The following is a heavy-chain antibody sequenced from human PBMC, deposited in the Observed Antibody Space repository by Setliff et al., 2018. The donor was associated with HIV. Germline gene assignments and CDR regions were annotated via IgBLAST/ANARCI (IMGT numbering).Heavy chain of an antibody. V-gene: IGHV4-59*01. CDR3: AREDYYDQKGAFDI. CDR2: IYYSGST. J-gene: IGHJ3*02. D-gene: IGHD3-22*01. Sequence: SETLSLTCTVSGGSISSYYWSWIRQPPGKGLEWIGYIYYSGSTNYNPSLKSRVTISVDTSKNQFSLKLNSVTAADTAVYYCAREDYYDQKGAFDIWGQGTMFTVSS. CDR1: GGSISSYY.